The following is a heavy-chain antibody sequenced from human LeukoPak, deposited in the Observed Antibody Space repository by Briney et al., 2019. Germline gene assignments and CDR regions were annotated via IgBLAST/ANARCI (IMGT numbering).Heavy chain of an antibody. CDR3: AKERGSTTHFDY. J-gene: IGHJ4*02. Sequence: PGRSLRLSCAASGFTFSSYGMHWVRQAPGKGLEWVTVISFDGHTNCADSVKGRFTISRDNSKNTLYLQMNGLRDEDTAVYYCAKERGSTTHFDYWGQGTLVTVSS. CDR1: GFTFSSYG. D-gene: IGHD2-2*01. V-gene: IGHV3-30*18. CDR2: ISFDGHT.